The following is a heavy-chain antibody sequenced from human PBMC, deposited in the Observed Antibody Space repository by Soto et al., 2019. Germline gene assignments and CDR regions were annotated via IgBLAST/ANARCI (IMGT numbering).Heavy chain of an antibody. Sequence: GGSLRLSCAASGFTFSSYGMHWVRQAPGKGLEWVAVISYDGSNKYYADSVKGRFTISRDNSKNTLYLQMNSLRAEDTAVYYCAKDYDILTGYPDGYYHYGMDVWGQGTTVTVSS. J-gene: IGHJ6*02. CDR3: AKDYDILTGYPDGYYHYGMDV. CDR1: GFTFSSYG. V-gene: IGHV3-30*18. CDR2: ISYDGSNK. D-gene: IGHD3-9*01.